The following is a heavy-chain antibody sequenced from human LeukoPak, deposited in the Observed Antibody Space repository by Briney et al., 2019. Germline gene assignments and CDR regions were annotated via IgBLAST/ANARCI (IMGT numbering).Heavy chain of an antibody. J-gene: IGHJ4*02. D-gene: IGHD7-27*01. V-gene: IGHV1-2*02. CDR2: ITPNSDGT. CDR1: GYTVTGYY. CDR3: ARSPIGLGFFDY. Sequence: ASVKVSCKTSGYTVTGYYIHWVRQAPGQGLEWMGWITPNSDGTDYAQKFQGRVTMTRDTSITTAYMELSSLSSDDTAVYYCARSPIGLGFFDYWGQGTLVTVSS.